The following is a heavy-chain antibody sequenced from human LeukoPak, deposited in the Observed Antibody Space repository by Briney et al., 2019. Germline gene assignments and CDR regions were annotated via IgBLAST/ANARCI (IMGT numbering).Heavy chain of an antibody. V-gene: IGHV3-23*01. CDR2: ISGSGGST. J-gene: IGHJ5*02. CDR1: GFTFSSYA. D-gene: IGHD3-10*01. CDR3: VRGRGSYGWFDP. Sequence: GGSLRLSCAASGFTFSSYAMSWVRQAPGKGLEWVSAISGSGGSTYYADSVKGRFTISRDDAKNTVDLQMNSLRGEDTAVYYCVRGRGSYGWFDPWGQGTLVTVSS.